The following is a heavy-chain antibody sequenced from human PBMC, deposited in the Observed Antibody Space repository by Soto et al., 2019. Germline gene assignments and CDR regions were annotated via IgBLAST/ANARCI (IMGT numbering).Heavy chain of an antibody. J-gene: IGHJ3*02. D-gene: IGHD3-22*01. CDR2: ISYDGSNK. Sequence: LRLSYAASGFTFISYGIHWVRQAPGKGLEWVAVISYDGSNKYYADSVKGRFTISRDNSKNTLYLQMNSLRAEDTAVYYCAKEEFTMIVVVTPGAFDIWGQGTMVTVSS. CDR1: GFTFISYG. CDR3: AKEEFTMIVVVTPGAFDI. V-gene: IGHV3-30*18.